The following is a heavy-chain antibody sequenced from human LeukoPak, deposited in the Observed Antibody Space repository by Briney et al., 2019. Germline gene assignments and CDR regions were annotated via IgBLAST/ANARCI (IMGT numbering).Heavy chain of an antibody. D-gene: IGHD3-16*01. CDR1: GFIFNNYG. J-gene: IGHJ4*02. CDR2: ISDDGRNK. Sequence: GRSLRLSCAASGFIFNNYGMHYVRQAPGKGLEGVAVISDDGRNKKYGDSVRGRFTISRDDSNNPPYLQMNSLRAEDTGVYYCAKDREATDACTFDYWGQGTLVTVSS. CDR3: AKDREATDACTFDY. V-gene: IGHV3-30*18.